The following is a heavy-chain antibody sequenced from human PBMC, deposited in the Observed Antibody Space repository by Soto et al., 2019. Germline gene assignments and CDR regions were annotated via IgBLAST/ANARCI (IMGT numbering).Heavy chain of an antibody. D-gene: IGHD6-6*01. CDR1: GCTFSSYT. Sequence: GASVKVSCKASGCTFSSYTISWVRQAPGQGLEWMGRIIPILGIADYAQKFQGRVTMTRNTSISTAYMELSSLRSEDTAVYYCARGSARRKSVVPTDYWGQGTLVTVSS. CDR3: ARGSARRKSVVPTDY. J-gene: IGHJ4*02. CDR2: IIPILGIA. V-gene: IGHV1-69*02.